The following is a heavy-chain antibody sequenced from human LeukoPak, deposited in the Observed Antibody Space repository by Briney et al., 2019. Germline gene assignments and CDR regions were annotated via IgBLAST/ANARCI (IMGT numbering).Heavy chain of an antibody. J-gene: IGHJ4*02. CDR3: ARHVVWNYYDSSGYDY. CDR1: GGSISSSSYY. V-gene: IGHV4-39*01. D-gene: IGHD3-22*01. CDR2: IYYSGST. Sequence: SETLSLTCTVSGGSISSSSYYWGWIRQPPGKGLEWIGSIYYSGSTYYNPSLKSRVTISVDTSKNQFSLKLSSVTAADTAVYYCARHVVWNYYDSSGYDYWGQGTLVTVSS.